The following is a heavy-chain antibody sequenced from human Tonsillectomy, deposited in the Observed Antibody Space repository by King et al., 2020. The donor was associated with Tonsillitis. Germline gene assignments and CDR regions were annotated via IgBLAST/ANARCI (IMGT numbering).Heavy chain of an antibody. Sequence: VQLVESGGGLVQPGRSLRLSCAASGFTFDDFAMHWVRQVPGKGLEWVSGISWNSGSIDYADSVKGRFTISRDNAKDSLYLQMNSLRAEDTALYYCAKALEDLLWTAFDYWGQGTLVTVSS. CDR2: ISWNSGSI. CDR1: GFTFDDFA. D-gene: IGHD3-3*01. V-gene: IGHV3-9*01. J-gene: IGHJ4*02. CDR3: AKALEDLLWTAFDY.